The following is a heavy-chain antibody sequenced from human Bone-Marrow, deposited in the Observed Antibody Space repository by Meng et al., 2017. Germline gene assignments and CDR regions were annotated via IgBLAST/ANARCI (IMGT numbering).Heavy chain of an antibody. Sequence: SLKISCAASGFTFDDYAMHWVRPAPGKGLEWVSGISWNSGSIGYADSVKGRFTISRDNAKNSLYLQMNSLRAEDTALYYCAKDMRDGWVRGVITPLYGMDVWGQGTTVTVSS. V-gene: IGHV3-9*01. CDR3: AKDMRDGWVRGVITPLYGMDV. J-gene: IGHJ6*02. CDR2: ISWNSGSI. CDR1: GFTFDDYA. D-gene: IGHD3-10*01.